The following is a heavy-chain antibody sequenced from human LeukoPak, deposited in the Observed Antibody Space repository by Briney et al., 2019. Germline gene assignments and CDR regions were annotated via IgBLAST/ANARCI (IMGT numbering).Heavy chain of an antibody. Sequence: GASVKVSCKASGYTFTSYAMHWVRQAPGQRLEWMGWINAGNGNTKYSQKLQGRVTITRDTSASTAYMKLSSLRSEDTAVYYCARLLTNYYGSGSYYKGDYWGQGTLVTVSS. CDR2: INAGNGNT. D-gene: IGHD3-10*01. CDR3: ARLLTNYYGSGSYYKGDY. J-gene: IGHJ4*02. V-gene: IGHV1-3*01. CDR1: GYTFTSYA.